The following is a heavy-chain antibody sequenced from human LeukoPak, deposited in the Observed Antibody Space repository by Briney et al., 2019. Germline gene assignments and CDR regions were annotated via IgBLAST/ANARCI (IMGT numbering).Heavy chain of an antibody. V-gene: IGHV3-21*01. CDR1: GFTFSSYN. Sequence: GGSLRLSCAVSGFTFSSYNMNWVRRAPGKGLEWVSSISDSSSYIYYADSVKGRLTVSRDNAKNSLYLQMNSLRAEDTAVYYCARGKRSHDTSGYFHAFYYYGMDVWGQGTTVTVCS. CDR2: ISDSSSYI. CDR3: ARGKRSHDTSGYFHAFYYYGMDV. J-gene: IGHJ6*02. D-gene: IGHD3-22*01.